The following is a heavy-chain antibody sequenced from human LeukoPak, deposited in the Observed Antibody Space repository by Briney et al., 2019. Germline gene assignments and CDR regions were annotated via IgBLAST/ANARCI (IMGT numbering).Heavy chain of an antibody. V-gene: IGHV3-53*01. D-gene: IGHD2-8*01. CDR2: IYSGGKT. CDR3: ARDGDDTTNW. J-gene: IGHJ4*02. Sequence: GGSLRLSCAASDFTVGSNYMTWVRQAPGKGLEWVSVIYSGGKTFYADSVKGRFTISRDDSKNTLYLQMNSLRAKDTAIYYCARDGDDTTNWWGQGTLVTVSS. CDR1: DFTVGSNY.